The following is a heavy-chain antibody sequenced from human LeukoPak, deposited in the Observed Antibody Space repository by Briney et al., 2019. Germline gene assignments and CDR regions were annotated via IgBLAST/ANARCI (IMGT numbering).Heavy chain of an antibody. CDR1: GYTFTGYY. J-gene: IGHJ4*02. CDR3: ASSGWSNFDY. Sequence: ASVNVSCKASGYTFTGYYMHWVRQAPGHRLEWMGRINPNSGGTNYAQKFQGRVTMTRDTSISTAYMELSRLRSDDTAVYYCASSGWSNFDYWGQGTLVTVSS. D-gene: IGHD6-19*01. V-gene: IGHV1-2*06. CDR2: INPNSGGT.